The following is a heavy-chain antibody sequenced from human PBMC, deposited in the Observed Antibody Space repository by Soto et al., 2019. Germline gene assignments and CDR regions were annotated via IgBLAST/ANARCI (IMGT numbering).Heavy chain of an antibody. J-gene: IGHJ5*02. CDR3: AKGLLDKFDP. CDR1: GFTSSSYW. Sequence: GGSLRLSCAASGFTSSSYWMHWVRQSPGKGLEWVSRISGDGGSTNYADSVKGRFTISRDNSKNTLYLQMNSLRAEDTAVYYCAKGLLDKFDPWGQGTLVTVSS. V-gene: IGHV3-23*01. CDR2: ISGDGGST.